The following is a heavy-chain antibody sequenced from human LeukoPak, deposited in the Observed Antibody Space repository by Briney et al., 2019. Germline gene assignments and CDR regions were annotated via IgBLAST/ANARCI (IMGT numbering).Heavy chain of an antibody. CDR3: ATYCSSTSCPNFDY. CDR2: FSSSGSTI. D-gene: IGHD2-2*01. J-gene: IGHJ4*02. Sequence: GGSLRLSCAASGFTFSSYEMNWVRQAPGKGLEWVSYFSSSGSTIYYAHSVKGRFTISRDNAKNSLYLQMNSLRAEDTAVYYCATYCSSTSCPNFDYWGQGTLVTVSS. V-gene: IGHV3-48*03. CDR1: GFTFSSYE.